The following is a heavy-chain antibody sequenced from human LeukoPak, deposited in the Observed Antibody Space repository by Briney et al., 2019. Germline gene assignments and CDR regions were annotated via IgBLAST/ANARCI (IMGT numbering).Heavy chain of an antibody. Sequence: GGSLRLSCAASGFTFSSYSMMWVRQAPGKGLEWVSYISSSSTTIHYADSVKGRFTISRDNAKNSLYLQMNSLRAEDTAVYYCARTRITSRYFDLWGRGTLVTVSS. CDR3: ARTRITSRYFDL. D-gene: IGHD3-10*01. CDR1: GFTFSSYS. V-gene: IGHV3-48*04. J-gene: IGHJ2*01. CDR2: ISSSSTTI.